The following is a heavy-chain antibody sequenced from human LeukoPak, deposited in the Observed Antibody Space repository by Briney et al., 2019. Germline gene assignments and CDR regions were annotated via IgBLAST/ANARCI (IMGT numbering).Heavy chain of an antibody. D-gene: IGHD5-24*01. J-gene: IGHJ5*02. CDR2: IHLANSDT. CDR3: VAAVDGTTWFDP. CDR1: GNIFTNYW. V-gene: IGHV5-51*01. Sequence: GESLKISCQGSGNIFTNYWIGWVRQMPGKGLEWMGIIHLANSDTRSSPSLQGRVTISADRSTITAYLQWSSLTASDTAIYYCVAAVDGTTWFDPWGQGTLVTVSS.